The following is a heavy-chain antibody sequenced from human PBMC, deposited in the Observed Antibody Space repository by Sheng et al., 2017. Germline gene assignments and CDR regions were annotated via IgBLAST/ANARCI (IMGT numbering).Heavy chain of an antibody. V-gene: IGHV1-69*05. D-gene: IGHD5-18*01. Sequence: QVQLVQSGAEVKKPGSSVKVSCKASGGTFSSYAISWVRQAPGQGLEWMGGIIPIFGTANYAQKFQGRVTITTDESTSTAYMELSSLRSEDTAVYYCARVKRRDTAMVMFDYYYYMDVWGKGTTVTVSS. CDR1: GGTFSSYA. CDR2: IIPIFGTA. J-gene: IGHJ6*03. CDR3: ARVKRRDTAMVMFDYYYYMDV.